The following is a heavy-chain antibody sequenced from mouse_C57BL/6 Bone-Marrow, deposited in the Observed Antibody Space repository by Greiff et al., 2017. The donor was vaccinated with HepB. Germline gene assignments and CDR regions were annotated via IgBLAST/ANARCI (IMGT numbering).Heavy chain of an antibody. D-gene: IGHD2-3*01. J-gene: IGHJ2*01. V-gene: IGHV5-16*01. CDR2: INYDGSST. CDR1: GFTFSDYY. Sequence: EVQVVESEGGLVQPGSSMKLSCTASGFTFSDYYMAWVRQVPEKGLEWVANINYDGSSTYYLDSLKSRFIISRDNAKNILYLQMSSLKSEDTAAYYCARDCDGYYGYWGQGTTLTVSS. CDR3: ARDCDGYYGY.